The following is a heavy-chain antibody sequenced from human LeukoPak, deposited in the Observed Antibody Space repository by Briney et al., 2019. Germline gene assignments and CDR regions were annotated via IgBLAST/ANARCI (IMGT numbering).Heavy chain of an antibody. CDR1: GFTFSSYA. Sequence: SGGSLRLSCAASGFTFSSYAMSWVRQAPGKGLEWVSAISGSGGSTYYADSVKGRFIISRDNSKNTLYLQMNSLRAEDTAVYYCAKDERYYDRSGYYPNGNFQHWGQGTLVTVSS. CDR3: AKDERYYDRSGYYPNGNFQH. V-gene: IGHV3-23*01. CDR2: ISGSGGST. J-gene: IGHJ1*01. D-gene: IGHD3-22*01.